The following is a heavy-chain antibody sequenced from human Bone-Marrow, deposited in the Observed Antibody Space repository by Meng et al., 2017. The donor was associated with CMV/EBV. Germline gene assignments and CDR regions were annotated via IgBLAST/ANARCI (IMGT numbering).Heavy chain of an antibody. Sequence: TFRAGWMTWVRQAPGKGPEWVGRIKSKADGETADSAAPVKGRFIVSRDDSKSTLYLLMNSLKTEDTAIYYCIRDDTWGYCSGPSCFWGPGTLVTVSS. CDR3: IRDDTWGYCSGPSCF. D-gene: IGHD2-15*01. CDR2: IKSKADGETA. V-gene: IGHV3-15*01. CDR1: TFRAGW. J-gene: IGHJ4*02.